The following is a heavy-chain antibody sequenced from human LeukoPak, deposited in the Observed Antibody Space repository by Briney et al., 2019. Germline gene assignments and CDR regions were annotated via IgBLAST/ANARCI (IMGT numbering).Heavy chain of an antibody. J-gene: IGHJ4*02. CDR3: AKDVGKWESLHFFDY. CDR2: ISGSGAST. Sequence: GGSLRLSCLTSGFTLSTNAMSWVRQAPGKGLEWISGISGSGASTYYADSVKGRFTISRDDSRNTLYLQMNSLRGDDTVVYYCAKDVGKWESLHFFDYWGQGTLVTVSS. CDR1: GFTLSTNA. V-gene: IGHV3-23*01. D-gene: IGHD1-26*01.